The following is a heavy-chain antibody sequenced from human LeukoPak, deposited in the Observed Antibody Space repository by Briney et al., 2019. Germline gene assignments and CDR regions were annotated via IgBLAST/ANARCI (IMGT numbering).Heavy chain of an antibody. Sequence: GGSLRLSCAASGFTVSSNYMSWVRQAPGKGLEWVSVIYSGGSTYYADSVKGRFTISRDSSKNTLYLQMSSLRAEDTAVYYCAKDRPYYDFWSGYPGTDAFDIWGQGTTVTVSS. CDR1: GFTVSSNY. V-gene: IGHV3-53*01. CDR3: AKDRPYYDFWSGYPGTDAFDI. D-gene: IGHD3-3*01. CDR2: IYSGGST. J-gene: IGHJ3*02.